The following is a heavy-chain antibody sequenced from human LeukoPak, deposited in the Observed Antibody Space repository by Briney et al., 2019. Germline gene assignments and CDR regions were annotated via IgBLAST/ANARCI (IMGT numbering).Heavy chain of an antibody. CDR3: ARDLEAANTYYFDY. Sequence: GGSLRLSCSASGFTFSSSAMHWVRQAPGKGLEYVAAITTDGGRTFYTDSVKGRFTVSRDNSKNTVYLQMSSLRAEDTAVYYCARDLEAANTYYFDYWGQGTMVTVSS. CDR1: GFTFSSSA. D-gene: IGHD6-13*01. CDR2: ITTDGGRT. J-gene: IGHJ4*02. V-gene: IGHV3-64D*06.